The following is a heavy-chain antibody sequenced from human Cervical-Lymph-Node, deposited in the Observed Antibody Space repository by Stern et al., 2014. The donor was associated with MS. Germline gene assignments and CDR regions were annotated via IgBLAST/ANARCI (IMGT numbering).Heavy chain of an antibody. CDR3: AREVAGHRLGMMDV. CDR1: GYTFTYYY. D-gene: IGHD6-19*01. CDR2: INPSGGST. V-gene: IGHV1-46*01. J-gene: IGHJ6*02. Sequence: QVQLVQSGAEVKKPGASVKVSCKASGYTFTYYYMHWVRQAPGQGLAWMGIINPSGGSTSYARKFQGRVTMTRDTSTSTVYMELRRLRSEDTAVYYCAREVAGHRLGMMDVWGQGTTVTVSS.